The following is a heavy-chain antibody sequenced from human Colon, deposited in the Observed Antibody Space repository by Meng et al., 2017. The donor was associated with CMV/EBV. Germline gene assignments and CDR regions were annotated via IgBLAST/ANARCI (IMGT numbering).Heavy chain of an antibody. J-gene: IGHJ1*01. D-gene: IGHD3-16*01. CDR1: GYSFTGYY. CDR3: ASHSSYVWGSHH. V-gene: IGHV1-2*02. Sequence: QVQLVQSGVEVGVPWASVKVSCKASGYSFTGYYIHWVRQAPGQGLEWMGWMDPTTGRTDYAQKFQGTVTMTRDTSISTAYLELSRLTSDDTAVYYCASHSSYVWGSHHWGQGTLVTVSS. CDR2: MDPTTGRT.